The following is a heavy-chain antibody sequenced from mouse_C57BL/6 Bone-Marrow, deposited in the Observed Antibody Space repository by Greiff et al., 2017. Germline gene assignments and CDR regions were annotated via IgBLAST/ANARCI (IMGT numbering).Heavy chain of an antibody. J-gene: IGHJ3*01. V-gene: IGHV5-6*01. CDR2: ISSGGSYT. CDR3: ARQDYYGSSYSWFAY. D-gene: IGHD1-1*01. Sequence: VQLQQSGGDLVKPGGSLKLSCAASGFTFSSYGMSWVRQTPDPRLEWVATISSGGSYTYYPDSVKGRFTISRDNAKNTRYLQMSSLKSEDTAMYYSARQDYYGSSYSWFAYWGQGTLVTVSA. CDR1: GFTFSSYG.